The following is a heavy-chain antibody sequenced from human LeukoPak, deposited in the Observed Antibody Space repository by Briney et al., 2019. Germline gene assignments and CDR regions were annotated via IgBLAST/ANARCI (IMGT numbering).Heavy chain of an antibody. CDR3: ARDTWPDAFDI. D-gene: IGHD3-16*01. CDR1: GYSISSGYY. J-gene: IGHJ3*02. CDR2: IYHSGST. V-gene: IGHV4-38-2*02. Sequence: PSETLSLTCTVSGYSISSGYYWGWIRQPPGKGLEWIGSIYHSGSTYYNSSLKSRVTISVDTSKNQFSLKLSSVTAADTAVYYCARDTWPDAFDIWGQGTMVTVSS.